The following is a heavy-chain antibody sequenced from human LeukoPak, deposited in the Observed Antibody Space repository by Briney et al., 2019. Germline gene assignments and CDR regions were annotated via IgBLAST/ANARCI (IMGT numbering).Heavy chain of an antibody. D-gene: IGHD3-22*01. V-gene: IGHV1-46*01. Sequence: ASVKVSCEASGYTFTSYYMHWVRQAPGQGLEWMGIINPSGGSTSYAQKFQGRVTMTRDTSTSTVYMELSSLRSEDTAVYYCARDYYDSSGYYFPGVYYYGMDVWGQGTTVTVSS. CDR2: INPSGGST. J-gene: IGHJ6*02. CDR3: ARDYYDSSGYYFPGVYYYGMDV. CDR1: GYTFTSYY.